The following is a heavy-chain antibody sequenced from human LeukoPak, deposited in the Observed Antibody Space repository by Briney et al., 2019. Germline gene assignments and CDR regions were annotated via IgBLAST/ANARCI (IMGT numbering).Heavy chain of an antibody. D-gene: IGHD1-20*01. V-gene: IGHV3-30-3*01. Sequence: GRSLRLSCAASGFTFSSYAMHWVRQAPGKGLEWVAVISYDGSNKYYADSVKGRFTISRDNSKNTLYLQMNSLRAEDTAVYYCARAPSVTGKEDWFDPWSQGTLVTVSS. J-gene: IGHJ5*02. CDR1: GFTFSSYA. CDR3: ARAPSVTGKEDWFDP. CDR2: ISYDGSNK.